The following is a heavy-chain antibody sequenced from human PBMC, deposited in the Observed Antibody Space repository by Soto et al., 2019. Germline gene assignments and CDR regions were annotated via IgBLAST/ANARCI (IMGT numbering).Heavy chain of an antibody. CDR3: ARALSDFWSGNNWFDP. V-gene: IGHV1-18*01. CDR1: GYTFTSYG. CDR2: ISAYNGNT. Sequence: QVQLVQSGAEMKKPGASVKVSCKASGYTFTSYGISWVRQAPGQGLEWMGWISAYNGNTNYAQKLQGRVTMTTDTSTSTAYMELRSLRSDDTAVYYCARALSDFWSGNNWFDPWGQGTLVTVSS. D-gene: IGHD3-3*01. J-gene: IGHJ5*02.